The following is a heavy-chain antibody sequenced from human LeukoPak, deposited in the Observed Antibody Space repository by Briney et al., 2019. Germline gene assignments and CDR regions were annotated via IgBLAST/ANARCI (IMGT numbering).Heavy chain of an antibody. CDR3: ARHQGYNYGYVDY. CDR1: GYSFTSYW. D-gene: IGHD5-18*01. Sequence: GESLKISCKGSGYSFTSYWIGWVRQMPGKGLEWMGIIYPGDSDTRYSPSFQGQATISADKSINTAYLQWSSLKASDTAMYYCARHQGYNYGYVDYGGQGTLVTVSS. V-gene: IGHV5-51*01. CDR2: IYPGDSDT. J-gene: IGHJ4*02.